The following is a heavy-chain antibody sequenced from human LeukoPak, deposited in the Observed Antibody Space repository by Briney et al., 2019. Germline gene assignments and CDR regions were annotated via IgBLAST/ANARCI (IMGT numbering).Heavy chain of an antibody. CDR2: ITGGADST. D-gene: IGHD2-2*01. J-gene: IGHJ6*03. CDR1: GFTFNNYP. CDR3: AKGRDCSSTSCHYYYYYYYMDV. Sequence: GGSLRLSCVGSGFTFNNYPIIWVRQTPGKGLEWVSAITGGADSTYYADSVKGRFTISRDNSKNTLYLQMNSLRAEDTAVYYCAKGRDCSSTSCHYYYYYYYMDVWGKGTTVTVSS. V-gene: IGHV3-23*01.